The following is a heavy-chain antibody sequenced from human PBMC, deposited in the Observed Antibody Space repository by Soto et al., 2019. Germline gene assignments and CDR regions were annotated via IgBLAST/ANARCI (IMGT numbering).Heavy chain of an antibody. CDR1: GGSISSYY. J-gene: IGHJ5*02. CDR2: IYYSGST. Sequence: SETLSLTCTVSGGSISSYYWSWIRQPPGKGLEWIGYIYYSGSTNYNPSLKSRVTISVDTSKNQFSLKLSSVTAADTAVYYCARTAIAARLPNWFDPWGQGTLVTVSS. V-gene: IGHV4-59*01. D-gene: IGHD6-6*01. CDR3: ARTAIAARLPNWFDP.